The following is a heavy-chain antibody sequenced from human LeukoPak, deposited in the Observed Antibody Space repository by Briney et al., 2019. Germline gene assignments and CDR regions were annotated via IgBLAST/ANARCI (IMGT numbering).Heavy chain of an antibody. CDR2: IGSGITT. CDR3: AKGIYSSGWSYFDY. J-gene: IGHJ4*01. V-gene: IGHV3-23*01. Sequence: IGSGITTYYAASVKGLFTISRDNSKNTLYLQMNSLRAEDTAVYYCAKGIYSSGWSYFDYWGHGTLVTVSS. D-gene: IGHD6-19*01.